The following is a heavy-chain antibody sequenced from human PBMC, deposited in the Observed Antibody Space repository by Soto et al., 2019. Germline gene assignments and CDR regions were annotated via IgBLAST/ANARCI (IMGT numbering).Heavy chain of an antibody. V-gene: IGHV3-33*01. Sequence: QVHLVESGGGVVQPGRSLRLSCAASGFTFRGYGMHWVRQAPGKGLEWVAIIWDDGSDKYYADSVKGRFTISRDNSKNTLYLQMNSLRAEDTAVYYCARDLGTSSSSRGWFDPWGQGTLVTVSS. CDR2: IWDDGSDK. CDR1: GFTFRGYG. CDR3: ARDLGTSSSSRGWFDP. J-gene: IGHJ5*02. D-gene: IGHD2-2*01.